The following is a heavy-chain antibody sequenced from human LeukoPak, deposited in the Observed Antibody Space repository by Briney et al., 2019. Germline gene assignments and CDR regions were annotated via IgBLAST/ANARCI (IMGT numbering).Heavy chain of an antibody. D-gene: IGHD1-1*01. Sequence: PGGSLRLSCVASGXTFNTYALSWVRQAPGKGPQWLARINGGGRGTYYADSLKGRLTISRDNSKNTLYLQIFNLRPEDSARYYCAKGGLGKEVFDDWGQGTVVTVSS. V-gene: IGHV3-23*01. CDR1: GXTFNTYA. J-gene: IGHJ4*02. CDR2: INGGGRGT. CDR3: AKGGLGKEVFDD.